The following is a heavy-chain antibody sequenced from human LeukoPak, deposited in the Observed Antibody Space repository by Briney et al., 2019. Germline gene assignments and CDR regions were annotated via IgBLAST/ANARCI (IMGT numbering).Heavy chain of an antibody. D-gene: IGHD3-22*01. Sequence: GASVKVSCKASGGTFSSYAISWVRQAPGQGLEWRGGIIPIFGTANYAQKFQGRVTITADESTSTAYMELSSLRSEDTAVYYCAREASNYYDSKELDVWGQGTTVTVSS. V-gene: IGHV1-69*13. J-gene: IGHJ6*02. CDR3: AREASNYYDSKELDV. CDR2: IIPIFGTA. CDR1: GGTFSSYA.